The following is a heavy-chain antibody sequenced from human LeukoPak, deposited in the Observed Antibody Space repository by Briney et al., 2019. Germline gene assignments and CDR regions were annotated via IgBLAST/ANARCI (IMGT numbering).Heavy chain of an antibody. CDR2: ISGSGGST. J-gene: IGHJ3*02. D-gene: IGHD6-6*01. Sequence: GGSLRLSCAASGFTFSSYAMSWVRQAPGKGLEWVSAISGSGGSTYYADSVKGRFTISRDNSKNTLYLQMNSLRAEDTAVYYCTRIAAPTPDAFDIWGQGTMVTVSS. V-gene: IGHV3-23*01. CDR3: TRIAAPTPDAFDI. CDR1: GFTFSSYA.